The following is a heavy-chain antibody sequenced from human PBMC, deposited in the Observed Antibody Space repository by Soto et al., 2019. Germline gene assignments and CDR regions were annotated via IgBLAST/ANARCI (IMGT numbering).Heavy chain of an antibody. CDR1: GYTFTGYY. J-gene: IGHJ6*02. D-gene: IGHD3-16*01. CDR3: ARAKYSYYDYVWGSSSGMDV. CDR2: INPNSGGT. Sequence: ASVKVSCKASGYTFTGYYMHWVRQAPGQGLEWMGWINPNSGGTNYAQKFQGWVTMTRDTSISTAYMELSRLRSDDTAVYYCARAKYSYYDYVWGSSSGMDVWGQGTTVNVSS. V-gene: IGHV1-2*04.